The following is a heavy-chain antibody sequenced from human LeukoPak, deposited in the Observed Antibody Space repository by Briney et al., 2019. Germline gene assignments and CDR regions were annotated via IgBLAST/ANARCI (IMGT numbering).Heavy chain of an antibody. CDR3: ARDPPGVAARDNWFDP. CDR2: INSSSSYI. D-gene: IGHD2-15*01. Sequence: GGSLRLSCAASGFTFSSYSMNWVRQAPGKGLEWVSSINSSSSYIYYADSVEGRFTISRDNAKNSLYLQMNSLRAEDTAVYYCARDPPGVAARDNWFDPWGQGTRVTVSS. J-gene: IGHJ5*02. V-gene: IGHV3-21*01. CDR1: GFTFSSYS.